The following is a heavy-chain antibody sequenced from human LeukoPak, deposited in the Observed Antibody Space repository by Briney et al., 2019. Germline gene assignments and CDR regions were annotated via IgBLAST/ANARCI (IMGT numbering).Heavy chain of an antibody. CDR2: IYYSGST. J-gene: IGHJ4*02. V-gene: IGHV4-39*07. Sequence: SETLSLTCTVSGGSISSSSYYWGWIRQPPGKGLEWIGSIYYSGSTYYNPSLKSRVTISVDTSKNQFSLKLSSVTAADTAVYYCARDGKVYCGGDCYSNYFDYWGQETLVTVSS. D-gene: IGHD2-21*02. CDR3: ARDGKVYCGGDCYSNYFDY. CDR1: GGSISSSSYY.